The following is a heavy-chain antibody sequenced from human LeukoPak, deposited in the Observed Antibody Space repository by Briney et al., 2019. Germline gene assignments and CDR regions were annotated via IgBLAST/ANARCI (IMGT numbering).Heavy chain of an antibody. CDR3: PRGIRQYYYDSSGTPY. V-gene: IGHV4-34*01. Sequence: SGTLSLTCAVYGGSFSGYYWSWIRQPPGKGLGWIGEINHSGSTNYNPSLKSRVTISVDTSKNQFSLKLSSVTAADTAVYYCPRGIRQYYYDSSGTPYWGQGTLVTVSS. CDR2: INHSGST. CDR1: GGSFSGYY. D-gene: IGHD3-22*01. J-gene: IGHJ4*02.